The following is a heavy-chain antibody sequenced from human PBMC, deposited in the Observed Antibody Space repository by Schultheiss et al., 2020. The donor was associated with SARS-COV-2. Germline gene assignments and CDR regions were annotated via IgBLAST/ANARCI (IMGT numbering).Heavy chain of an antibody. CDR3: ERRDSGFDFPRY. V-gene: IGHV3-23*01. J-gene: IGHJ4*02. Sequence: GESLKISCAASGFTVSSNYMSWVRQAPGKGLEWVSAISGDGFGTYYADSVKGRFTISRDNSKNTLYLQMNSLRAEDTAVYYCERRDSGFDFPRYWGQGTLVTVSS. D-gene: IGHD5-12*01. CDR1: GFTVSSNY. CDR2: ISGDGFGT.